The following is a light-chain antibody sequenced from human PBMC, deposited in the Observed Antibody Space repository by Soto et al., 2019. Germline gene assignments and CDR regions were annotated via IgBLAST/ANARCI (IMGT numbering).Light chain of an antibody. CDR3: QEYNTWPWT. CDR1: QTISSF. CDR2: GAS. J-gene: IGKJ1*01. V-gene: IGKV3-15*01. Sequence: EIGLTQSPGTLSLSPGEGATLSCRASQTISSFLAWYQQKLGQAPRVLIYGASTRATGIPARFTGSGSGTEFILTITSLQSEDSAVYYCQEYNTWPWTFGQGTKVDIK.